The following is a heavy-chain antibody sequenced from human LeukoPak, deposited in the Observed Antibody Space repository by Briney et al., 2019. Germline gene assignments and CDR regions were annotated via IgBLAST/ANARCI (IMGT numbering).Heavy chain of an antibody. D-gene: IGHD5-24*01. V-gene: IGHV4-34*01. J-gene: IGHJ4*02. CDR3: ARDDGDGYRSIDY. CDR1: GGSFSGYY. CDR2: INHSGST. Sequence: SETLSLTCAVYGGSFSGYYWSWIRQPPGKGLEWIGEINHSGSTNYNPSLKSRVTISVDTSKNQFSLKLSSVTAADTAVYYCARDDGDGYRSIDYWGQGTLVTVSS.